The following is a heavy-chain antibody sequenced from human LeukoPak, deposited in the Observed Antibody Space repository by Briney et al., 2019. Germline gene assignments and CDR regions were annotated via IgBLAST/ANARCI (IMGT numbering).Heavy chain of an antibody. D-gene: IGHD6-19*01. CDR2: IYYSGST. J-gene: IGHJ6*03. CDR1: GGSISSTNYY. V-gene: IGHV4-39*07. CDR3: AREKLTYSSGRTASYYYYYMDV. Sequence: SETLSLTCTVSGGSISSTNYYWGWIRQPPGKGLEWIGNIYYSGSTYYNPSLKSRVTISVDTSKNQFSLKLSPVTAADTAVYYCAREKLTYSSGRTASYYYYYMDVWGKGTTVTISS.